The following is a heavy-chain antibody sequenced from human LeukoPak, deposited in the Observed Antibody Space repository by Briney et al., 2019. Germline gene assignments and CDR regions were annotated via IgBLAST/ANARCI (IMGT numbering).Heavy chain of an antibody. V-gene: IGHV3-11*01. CDR2: ISSSGGTI. J-gene: IGHJ4*02. CDR3: ARGPVSSSGFFGY. D-gene: IGHD6-19*01. CDR1: GFTFSDYH. Sequence: GGSLRLSCAASGFTFSDYHMSWIRQASGKGPEWVSYISSSGGTISYADSVKGRLTISRDNAKKSLYLQMNSLRAEDTAVYYCARGPVSSSGFFGYWGQGTLVTVSS.